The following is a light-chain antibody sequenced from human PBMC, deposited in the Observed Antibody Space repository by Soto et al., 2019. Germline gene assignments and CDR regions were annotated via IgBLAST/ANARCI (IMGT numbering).Light chain of an antibody. V-gene: IGLV2-8*01. Sequence: QSALTQPPSASGSPGQSVTISCTATTSDVGAYKYVSWYQQYPGKAPKLMIYEVTKRTSGVPDRFSGSKSGNTASLTVSGLQAEEEADYYCTSYVGNDIWVFGGGTKLTVL. J-gene: IGLJ3*02. CDR2: EVT. CDR1: TSDVGAYKY. CDR3: TSYVGNDIWV.